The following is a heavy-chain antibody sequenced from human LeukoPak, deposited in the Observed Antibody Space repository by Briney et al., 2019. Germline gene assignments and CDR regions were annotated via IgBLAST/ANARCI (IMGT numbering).Heavy chain of an antibody. CDR2: IRHDGSNK. CDR3: AKPSCSGGTCSPDY. CDR1: GFTFNTYG. D-gene: IGHD2-15*01. Sequence: PGGSLRLSCAASGFTFNTYGIHWVRQAPGKGLEWVAFIRHDGSNKYYADSVKGRFTISRDNSKNTLYLQMNSLRDEDTAVYYCAKPSCSGGTCSPDYWGQGTLVTVSS. J-gene: IGHJ4*02. V-gene: IGHV3-30*02.